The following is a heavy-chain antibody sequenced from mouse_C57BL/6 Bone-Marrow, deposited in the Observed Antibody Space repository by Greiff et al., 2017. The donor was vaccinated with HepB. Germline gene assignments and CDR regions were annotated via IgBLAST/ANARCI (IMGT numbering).Heavy chain of an antibody. D-gene: IGHD1-1*01. CDR1: GFTFSSYG. V-gene: IGHV5-6*02. CDR3: ARRKNYYGYFDY. J-gene: IGHJ2*01. CDR2: ISSGGSYT. Sequence: EVMLVESGGDLVKPGGSLKLSCAASGFTFSSYGVSWVRQTPDKRLEWVATISSGGSYTYYPDSVKGRFTISRDNAKNTLYLQMSSLKSEDTAMYYCARRKNYYGYFDYWGQGTTLTVSS.